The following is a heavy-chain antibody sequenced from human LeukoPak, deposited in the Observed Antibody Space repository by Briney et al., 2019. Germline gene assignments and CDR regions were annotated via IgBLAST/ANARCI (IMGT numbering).Heavy chain of an antibody. Sequence: GGSLRLSCAASGFTFHDHGASWVRQAPGKGLEWVSSISSSSSYIYYADSVKGRFTISRDNAKNSLYLQMNSLRAEDTAVYYCARTDGYSYGSNWFDPWGQGTLVTVSS. CDR3: ARTDGYSYGSNWFDP. D-gene: IGHD5-18*01. CDR1: GFTFHDHG. CDR2: ISSSSSYI. V-gene: IGHV3-21*01. J-gene: IGHJ5*02.